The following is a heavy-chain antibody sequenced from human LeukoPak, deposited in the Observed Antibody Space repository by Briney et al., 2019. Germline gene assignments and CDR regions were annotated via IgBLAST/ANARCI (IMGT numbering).Heavy chain of an antibody. D-gene: IGHD3-16*02. J-gene: IGHJ4*02. Sequence: GASVKVSCKASGYTFTNYAMNWVRQAPGQGLEWMGWIHPSTGNPAYSQGFTGRFVFFLDTSVSTTYLQISSLKAEDTAVYFCARAFQSLGGLSLPDYWGQGTLVTVSS. CDR2: IHPSTGNP. CDR3: ARAFQSLGGLSLPDY. V-gene: IGHV7-4-1*02. CDR1: GYTFTNYA.